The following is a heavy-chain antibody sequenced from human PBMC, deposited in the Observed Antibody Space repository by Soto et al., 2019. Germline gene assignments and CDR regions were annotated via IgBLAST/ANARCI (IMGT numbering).Heavy chain of an antibody. CDR3: AKGRASDCPGCTQDY. CDR2: VSGSGDST. D-gene: IGHD2-21*02. Sequence: SLRLSRAAYEFTFMKYAMSWVRQAPGKGLEWVSAVSGSGDSTYYADSVKGRFTISRDNSKNTLYLQMNSLRAEDTAVYSCAKGRASDCPGCTQDYWGQGTLVTSPQ. V-gene: IGHV3-23*01. CDR1: EFTFMKYA. J-gene: IGHJ4*02.